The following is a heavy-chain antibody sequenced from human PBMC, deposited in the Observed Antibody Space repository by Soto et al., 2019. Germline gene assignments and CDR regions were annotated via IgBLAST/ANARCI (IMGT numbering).Heavy chain of an antibody. Sequence: SGPTLVNATQTLTLTCTFSGFSLSTSGVGVGWIRQPPGKALEWLALIYWDDDKRFSPSLKSRLTITKDTSKNQVVLTMTNMDPVDTATYYCAHRSGYCISTSCYLGFDPWGQGTLVTVSS. D-gene: IGHD2-2*01. J-gene: IGHJ5*02. V-gene: IGHV2-5*02. CDR1: GFSLSTSGVG. CDR2: IYWDDDK. CDR3: AHRSGYCISTSCYLGFDP.